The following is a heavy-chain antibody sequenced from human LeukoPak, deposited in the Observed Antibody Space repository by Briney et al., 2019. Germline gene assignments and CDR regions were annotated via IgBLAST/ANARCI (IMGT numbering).Heavy chain of an antibody. CDR1: GFTFSTFA. CDR3: AVNGFSSGWYEPYYFDN. D-gene: IGHD6-19*01. V-gene: IGHV3-21*01. Sequence: GGSLRLSCAASGFTFSTFAMIWVRQPPGRGLEWVSSIFPSGGEIHYADSVRGRFTISRDNAKNSLYLQMNSLRAEDTAVYYCAVNGFSSGWYEPYYFDNWGQGTLVTVSS. CDR2: IFPSGGEI. J-gene: IGHJ4*02.